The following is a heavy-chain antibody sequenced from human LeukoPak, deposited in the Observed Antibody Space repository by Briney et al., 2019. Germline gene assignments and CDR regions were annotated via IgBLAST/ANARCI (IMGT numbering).Heavy chain of an antibody. J-gene: IGHJ4*02. CDR2: IIPIFGTA. V-gene: IGHV1-69*06. Sequence: GASVKVSCKASGGTFSSYAISWVRQAPGQGLEWMGGIIPIFGTANYAQKFQGRVTITADKSTSTAYMELSSLRSEDTAVYYCARDRVSYSSSWWFDYWGQGTLVTVSS. D-gene: IGHD6-13*01. CDR1: GGTFSSYA. CDR3: ARDRVSYSSSWWFDY.